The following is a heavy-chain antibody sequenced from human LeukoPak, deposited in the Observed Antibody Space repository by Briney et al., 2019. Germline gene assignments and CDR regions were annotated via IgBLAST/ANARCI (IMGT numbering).Heavy chain of an antibody. CDR3: ARSGGILTGYFLLSR. V-gene: IGHV3-23*01. Sequence: GGSLRLSCAASGFTFSSYAMSWVRQAPGKGLEWVSAISGSGGSTYYADSVKGRFTISRDNSKNTLYLQMNSLRAEDTAVYYCARSGGILTGYFLLSRWGQGTLVTVSS. CDR2: ISGSGGST. D-gene: IGHD3-9*01. CDR1: GFTFSSYA. J-gene: IGHJ4*02.